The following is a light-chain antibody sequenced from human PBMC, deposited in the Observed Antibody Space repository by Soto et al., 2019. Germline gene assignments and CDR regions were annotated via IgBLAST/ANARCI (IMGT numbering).Light chain of an antibody. CDR1: QTVSSSY. J-gene: IGKJ1*01. V-gene: IGKV3-20*01. CDR2: GAT. Sequence: PGERATLSCRASQTVSSSYLAWYQQKLGQAPRLLIYGATSRATGIPDRFSGSGSGTDFTLTISRLEPEDFAVYYCQQYGSSPRTFGQGTKVDIK. CDR3: QQYGSSPRT.